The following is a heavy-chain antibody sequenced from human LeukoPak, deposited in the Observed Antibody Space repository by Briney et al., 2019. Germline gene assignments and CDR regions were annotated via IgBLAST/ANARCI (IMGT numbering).Heavy chain of an antibody. D-gene: IGHD3-9*01. Sequence: SETLSLTCTVSGGYISSSSYYWGWIRQPPGKGLEWIGSIYYSGSTYYNPSLKSRVTISVDTSKNQFSLKLSSVTAADTAVYYCARDMGALRYFDWLTETIYYMDVWGKGTTVTVSS. J-gene: IGHJ6*03. CDR1: GGYISSSSYY. CDR3: ARDMGALRYFDWLTETIYYMDV. CDR2: IYYSGST. V-gene: IGHV4-39*07.